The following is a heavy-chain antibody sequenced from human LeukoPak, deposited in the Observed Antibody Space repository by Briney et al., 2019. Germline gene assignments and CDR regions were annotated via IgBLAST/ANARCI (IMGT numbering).Heavy chain of an antibody. J-gene: IGHJ5*02. CDR1: GYSFTSYW. V-gene: IGHV5-51*01. D-gene: IGHD6-6*01. Sequence: GESLKISCKGSGYSFTSYWIGWVCQMPGKGLEWMGIIYPGDSDTRYSPSFQGQVTISADKSISTAYLQWSSLKASDTAMYYCARQYSSSTTGFDPWGQGTLVTVSS. CDR2: IYPGDSDT. CDR3: ARQYSSSTTGFDP.